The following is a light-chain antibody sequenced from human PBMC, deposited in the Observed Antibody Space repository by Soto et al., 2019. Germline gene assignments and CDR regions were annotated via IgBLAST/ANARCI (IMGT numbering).Light chain of an antibody. Sequence: QSALTQPHSVSGSPGQSVTISCTGTSSDVGGYNYVSWYQQHPGKAPKLMIYDVSKRPSGVPDRFSGSKSGNTASLTISGLQAEDEADYYCCSYAGSYVFGTGTKLTVL. CDR3: CSYAGSYV. J-gene: IGLJ1*01. CDR1: SSDVGGYNY. CDR2: DVS. V-gene: IGLV2-11*01.